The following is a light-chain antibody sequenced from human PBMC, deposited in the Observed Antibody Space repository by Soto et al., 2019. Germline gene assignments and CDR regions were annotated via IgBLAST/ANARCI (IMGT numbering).Light chain of an antibody. CDR1: QGISKK. CDR2: AVS. Sequence: IVMTQSPATLSVATGGRVTFYCRASQGISKKVAWYQHKPGQAPRLLISAVSTGATGVPARFSGSGSGTEFTLTISSLQSEDFAVYYCQQYNSYSRTFGQGTKVDIK. J-gene: IGKJ1*01. V-gene: IGKV3-15*01. CDR3: QQYNSYSRT.